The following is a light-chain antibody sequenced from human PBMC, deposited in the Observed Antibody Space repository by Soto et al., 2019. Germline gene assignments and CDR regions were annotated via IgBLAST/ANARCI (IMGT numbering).Light chain of an antibody. CDR1: SSDFGDYNY. CDR3: TSYTSSNTYV. Sequence: QSALTQPASVSGSPGQSITISCTGTSSDFGDYNYVSWFQHHPGKAPKLMIYEVSNRPSGVSNRFSGSKSGNTASLTISGLQAEDEADYYCTSYTSSNTYVFGTGTKLTVL. CDR2: EVS. J-gene: IGLJ1*01. V-gene: IGLV2-14*01.